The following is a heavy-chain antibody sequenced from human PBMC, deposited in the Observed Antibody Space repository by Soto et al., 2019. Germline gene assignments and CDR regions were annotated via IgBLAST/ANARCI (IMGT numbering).Heavy chain of an antibody. J-gene: IGHJ4*02. CDR2: IYYSGST. D-gene: IGHD2-15*01. CDR1: GGSISSYY. CDR3: ARGQVVAAQH. Sequence: SETLSLTYTVSGGSISSYYWSWIRQPPGKGLEWIGYIYYSGSTNYNPSLKSRVTISVDTSKNQFSLKLSSVTAADTAVYYCARGQVVAAQHWGQGTLVTVSS. V-gene: IGHV4-59*12.